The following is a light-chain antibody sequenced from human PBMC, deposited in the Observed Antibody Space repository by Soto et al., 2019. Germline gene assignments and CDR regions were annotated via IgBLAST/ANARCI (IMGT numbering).Light chain of an antibody. J-gene: IGLJ1*01. CDR1: SSDVGYYNY. Sequence: QSALTQPRSVSGSPGQSVTISCTGTSSDVGYYNYVSWYQQHPGKAPKLMIYDVSKRPSGVPDRFSGSKSGNTASLTISGLQAEDEADYYCCSYAGSYTHYVFGTGTTLTVL. V-gene: IGLV2-11*01. CDR3: CSYAGSYTHYV. CDR2: DVS.